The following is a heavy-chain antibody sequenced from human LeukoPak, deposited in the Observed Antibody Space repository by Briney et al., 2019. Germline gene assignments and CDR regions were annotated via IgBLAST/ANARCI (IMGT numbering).Heavy chain of an antibody. V-gene: IGHV4-39*01. J-gene: IGHJ5*02. D-gene: IGHD3-3*01. CDR1: SYA. CDR3: ARRGYYDFGHWFDP. CDR2: IYYSGST. Sequence: SYAMGWIRQPPGKGLEWIGSIYYSGSTYYNPSLKSRVTISVDTSKNQFSLKLSSVTAADTAVYYCARRGYYDFGHWFDPWGQGTLVTVSS.